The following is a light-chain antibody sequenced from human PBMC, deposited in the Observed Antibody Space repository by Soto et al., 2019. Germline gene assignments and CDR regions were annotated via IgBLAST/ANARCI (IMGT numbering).Light chain of an antibody. CDR2: GAS. Sequence: EIVFTQSPGTLSFSPGERATLSCRASQSVSSSFLAWYQRKPGQAPRLLIYGASSRATGIPDRFSGSGSGTDFTLTISRLEPEDFAVYYCQQYGSSPYTFGQGTRLEIK. CDR3: QQYGSSPYT. J-gene: IGKJ5*01. V-gene: IGKV3-20*01. CDR1: QSVSSSF.